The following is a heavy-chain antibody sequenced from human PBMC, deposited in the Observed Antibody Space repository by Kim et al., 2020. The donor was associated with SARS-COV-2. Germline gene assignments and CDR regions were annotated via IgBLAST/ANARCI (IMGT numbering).Heavy chain of an antibody. V-gene: IGHV1-18*04. Sequence: ASVKVSCKASGYTFTSYGISWVRQAPGQWLEWMGWISAYNGNTNYAQKLQGRVTMTTDTSTSTAYMELRSLRSDDTAVYYCARGLWELQASYYYYYGMDVWGQGTTVTVSS. CDR2: ISAYNGNT. CDR1: GYTFTSYG. D-gene: IGHD1-26*01. CDR3: ARGLWELQASYYYYYGMDV. J-gene: IGHJ6*02.